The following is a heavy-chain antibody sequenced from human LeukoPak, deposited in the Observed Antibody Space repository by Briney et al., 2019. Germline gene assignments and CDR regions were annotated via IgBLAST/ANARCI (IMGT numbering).Heavy chain of an antibody. Sequence: GGSLRLSCAASGFTFSSYGMHWVRQAPGKGLEWVAVIWYDGSNKYYADSVKGRFTISRDNSKNTLYLQMNSLRAEDTAVYYCARDGGSPNYYDSSGHFYWGQGTLVTVSS. CDR1: GFTFSSYG. J-gene: IGHJ4*02. D-gene: IGHD3-22*01. CDR3: ARDGGSPNYYDSSGHFY. V-gene: IGHV3-33*01. CDR2: IWYDGSNK.